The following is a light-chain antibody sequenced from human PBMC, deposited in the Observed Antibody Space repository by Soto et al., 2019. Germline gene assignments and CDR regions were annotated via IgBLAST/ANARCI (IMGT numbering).Light chain of an antibody. CDR3: SSYSRTSTLYV. CDR2: DVS. V-gene: IGLV2-14*03. J-gene: IGLJ1*01. CDR1: SSDIGGYNY. Sequence: QSALTQPASVSGSPGQSITISCTGTSSDIGGYNYVSWYQQLPGKDPKLIIYDVSNRPSGVSARFSGSKSGNAASLTISGLQAEDEADYYCSSYSRTSTLYVFGTGTKLTVL.